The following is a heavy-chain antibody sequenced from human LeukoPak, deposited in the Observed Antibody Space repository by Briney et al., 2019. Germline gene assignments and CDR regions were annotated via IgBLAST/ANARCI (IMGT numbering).Heavy chain of an antibody. CDR2: IYHSGRT. D-gene: IGHD1-1*01. J-gene: IGHJ4*02. V-gene: IGHV4-38-2*02. Sequence: PSEPLSLTCTVSGYSISSGFYWGWIRPPPGKGLEWIGSIYHSGRTLYSSSIKSRVTISVDTSKNQLSLKLSSVTGADTAVYYCARGVGLTQGGTFDYWGEGTLVSASS. CDR1: GYSISSGFY. CDR3: ARGVGLTQGGTFDY.